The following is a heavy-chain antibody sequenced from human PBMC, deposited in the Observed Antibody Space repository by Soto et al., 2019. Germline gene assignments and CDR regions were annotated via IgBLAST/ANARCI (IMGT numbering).Heavy chain of an antibody. V-gene: IGHV4-39*01. Sequence: SETLSLTCTVSGGSITSSSYYWGWIRQPTGKGLEWIGSIYYSGSTYYNPSLKSRVTISVDTSKNQFSLKLSSVTVADTAVYYCARHVGPAGNYFAYWGQGTLVTVSS. D-gene: IGHD6-13*01. J-gene: IGHJ4*02. CDR2: IYYSGST. CDR3: ARHVGPAGNYFAY. CDR1: GGSITSSSYY.